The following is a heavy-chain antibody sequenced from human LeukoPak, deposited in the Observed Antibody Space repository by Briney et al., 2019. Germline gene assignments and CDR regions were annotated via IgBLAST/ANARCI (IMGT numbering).Heavy chain of an antibody. CDR3: AKAGYYDSSGYPHYYFDY. D-gene: IGHD3-22*01. J-gene: IGHJ4*02. V-gene: IGHV3-23*01. Sequence: GGSLRLSCAASGFTFSSYAMSWVRQAPGKGLEWVSAISGSGGSTYYADSVKGRFTISRDNSKNTLYLQMNSLRAEDTAVYYCAKAGYYDSSGYPHYYFDYWGQGTLVNVSS. CDR1: GFTFSSYA. CDR2: ISGSGGST.